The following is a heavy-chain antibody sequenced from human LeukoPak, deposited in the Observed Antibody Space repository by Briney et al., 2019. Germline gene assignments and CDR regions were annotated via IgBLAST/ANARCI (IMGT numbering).Heavy chain of an antibody. J-gene: IGHJ4*02. D-gene: IGHD3-22*01. CDR2: IHYSGST. Sequence: SETLSLTCAVYGGSISSYYWSWIRQLPGKGLEWVGYIHYSGSTDYNPSLKSRLTLLVDTSKNQFSLRLSSVTAADTAVYFCARRTFDTSGYYPDWGQGTLVTVSS. CDR3: ARRTFDTSGYYPD. V-gene: IGHV4-59*01. CDR1: GGSISSYY.